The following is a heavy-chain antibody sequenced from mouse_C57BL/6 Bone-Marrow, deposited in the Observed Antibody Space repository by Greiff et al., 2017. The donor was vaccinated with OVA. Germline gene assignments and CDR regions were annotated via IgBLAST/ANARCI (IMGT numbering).Heavy chain of an antibody. D-gene: IGHD4-1*01. J-gene: IGHJ2*01. CDR2: ISSGGSYT. CDR3: ARHLSLTGPHFDY. CDR1: GFTFSSYG. V-gene: IGHV5-6*02. Sequence: EVMLVESGGDLVKPGGSLKLSCAASGFTFSSYGMSWVRQTPDKRLEWVATISSGGSYTYYPDSVKGRFTISRDNAKNTLYLQMSSLKSEDTAMYYCARHLSLTGPHFDYWGQGTTLTVSS.